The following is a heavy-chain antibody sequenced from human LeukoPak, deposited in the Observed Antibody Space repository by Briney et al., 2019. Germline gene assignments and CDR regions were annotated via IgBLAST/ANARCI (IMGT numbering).Heavy chain of an antibody. Sequence: ASVKVSCKASGYTFTGYYMHWVRQAPGQGLEWMGWINPNSGGTNYAQKFQGRVTMTRDTSISTAYMELSRLRSDDTAVYYCARARDSGRYSYGFYFDYWGQGTLVTVSS. V-gene: IGHV1-2*02. CDR2: INPNSGGT. D-gene: IGHD5-18*01. J-gene: IGHJ4*02. CDR3: ARARDSGRYSYGFYFDY. CDR1: GYTFTGYY.